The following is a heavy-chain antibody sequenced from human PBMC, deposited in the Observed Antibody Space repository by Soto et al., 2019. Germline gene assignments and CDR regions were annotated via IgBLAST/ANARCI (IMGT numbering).Heavy chain of an antibody. V-gene: IGHV4-39*01. CDR3: ARSSGTSWPRVWFDV. J-gene: IGHJ5*02. CDR2: IHHSGST. CDR1: GGSISSSNYL. Sequence: SETLSLTCTVSGGSISSSNYLWGWIRQPPGKGLEWIGSIHHSGSTYYNPSLKSRVIISVDTSKNQFSLKLSSVTAADMAVYYCARSSGTSWPRVWFDVWGQGTLVTVSS. D-gene: IGHD6-13*01.